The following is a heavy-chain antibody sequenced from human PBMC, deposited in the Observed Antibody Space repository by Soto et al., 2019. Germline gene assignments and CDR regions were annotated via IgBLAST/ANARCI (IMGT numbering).Heavy chain of an antibody. Sequence: GGSLRLSCTFSGFTSDDYDYALTWVRQAPGKGLQWLGLIRGSTYGGTTEYAASVKGRFTISRDDSKGITYLQMNSLKTEDTAVYYCSRDGDFYGLDVWGQGATVTVSS. CDR3: SRDGDFYGLDV. J-gene: IGHJ6*02. D-gene: IGHD3-3*01. CDR1: GFTSDDYDYA. CDR2: IRGSTYGGTT. V-gene: IGHV3-49*04.